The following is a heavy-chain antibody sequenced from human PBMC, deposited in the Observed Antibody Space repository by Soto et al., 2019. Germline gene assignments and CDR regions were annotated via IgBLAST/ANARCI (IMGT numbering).Heavy chain of an antibody. Sequence: SETLSLTCAVSGGSISSYYWSWIRQPPGKGLECIGYIYYSGSTNYSPSLKTRVTISVDTSKNQFSLKLSSVTAEDTAVYYCAKPLYDSSGSTHTGFDYWGQGTLVTVSS. V-gene: IGHV4-59*01. CDR3: AKPLYDSSGSTHTGFDY. D-gene: IGHD3-22*01. J-gene: IGHJ4*02. CDR1: GGSISSYY. CDR2: IYYSGST.